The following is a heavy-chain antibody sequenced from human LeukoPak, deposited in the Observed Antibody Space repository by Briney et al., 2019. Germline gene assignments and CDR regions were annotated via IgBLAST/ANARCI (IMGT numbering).Heavy chain of an antibody. CDR2: IIPIFGTA. CDR1: GGTSSSYA. J-gene: IGHJ4*02. Sequence: GASVKVSCKASGGTSSSYAISWVRQAPGQGLEWMGGIIPIFGTANYAQKFQGRVTITADESTSTAYMELSSLRSEDTAVYYCARDDYGVFDYWGQGTLVTVSS. D-gene: IGHD4-17*01. CDR3: ARDDYGVFDY. V-gene: IGHV1-69*13.